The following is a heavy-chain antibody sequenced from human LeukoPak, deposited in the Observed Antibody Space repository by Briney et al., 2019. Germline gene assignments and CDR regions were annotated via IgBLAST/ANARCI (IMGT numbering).Heavy chain of an antibody. CDR1: GYTFTGYY. Sequence: ASVTVSCKASGYTFTGYYVYWVRQAPGQGLEWMGWINPNSGATSYAQKFQGRVTMTRDTSISTAYMELSGLRSDDTAVYYCARLDYGDYPYWGQGTLVTVSS. CDR2: INPNSGAT. J-gene: IGHJ4*02. V-gene: IGHV1-2*02. CDR3: ARLDYGDYPY. D-gene: IGHD4-17*01.